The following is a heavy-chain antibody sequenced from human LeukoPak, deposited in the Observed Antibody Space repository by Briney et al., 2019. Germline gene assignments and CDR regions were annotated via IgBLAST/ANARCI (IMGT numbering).Heavy chain of an antibody. Sequence: SETLSLTCTVSGGSISSSSYYWGWIRQPPGKRLEWIGSIYYSGSTYYNPSLKSRVTISVDTSKNQFSLKLSSVTAADTAVYYCATVTAAGRDYYYYYYMDVWGKGTTVTVSS. CDR2: IYYSGST. CDR1: GGSISSSSYY. J-gene: IGHJ6*03. D-gene: IGHD6-13*01. V-gene: IGHV4-39*07. CDR3: ATVTAAGRDYYYYYYMDV.